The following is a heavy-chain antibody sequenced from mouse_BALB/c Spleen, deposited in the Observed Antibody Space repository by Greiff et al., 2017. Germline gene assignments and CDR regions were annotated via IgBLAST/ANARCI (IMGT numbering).Heavy chain of an antibody. V-gene: IGHV5-6-5*01. CDR3: ARGGREAMDD. CDR1: GFTFSSYA. D-gene: IGHD3-1*01. J-gene: IGHJ4*01. CDR2: ISSGGST. Sequence: EVQRVESGGGLVKPGGSLKLSCAASGFTFSSYAMSWVRQTPEKRLEWVASISSGGSTYYPDSVKGRFTISRDNARNILYLQMSSLRSEDTAMYYCARGGREAMDDWGQGTSVTVSS.